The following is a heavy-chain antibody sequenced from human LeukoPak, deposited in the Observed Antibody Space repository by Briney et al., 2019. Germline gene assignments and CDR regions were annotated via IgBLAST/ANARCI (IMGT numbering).Heavy chain of an antibody. V-gene: IGHV1-2*06. CDR3: ARGPTVTTDY. D-gene: IGHD4-17*01. Sequence: ASVKVSCKASGYTFTGYYMHWVRQAPGQGLEWMGRINPNTGGTNYAQNFQGRVIMTRDTSISTAYMELSRLKSDDTAVYYCARGPTVTTDYWGQGTLVTVSS. CDR2: INPNTGGT. CDR1: GYTFTGYY. J-gene: IGHJ4*02.